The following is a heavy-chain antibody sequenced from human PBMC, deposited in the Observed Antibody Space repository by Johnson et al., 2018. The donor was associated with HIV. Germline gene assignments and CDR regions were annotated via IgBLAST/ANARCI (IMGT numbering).Heavy chain of an antibody. D-gene: IGHD2-15*01. CDR2: IYSGGST. J-gene: IGHJ3*02. Sequence: VQLVESGGGVVQPGRSLRLSCAASGFTVSSNYMSWVRQAPGKGLEWVSVIYSGGSTYYADSVKGRFIISGDKSKNTLYLQMNSLRAEDTAVYYCVWYCSGGCSSAFDIWGQGTMVTVSS. CDR1: GFTVSSNY. CDR3: VWYCSGGCSSAFDI. V-gene: IGHV3-66*01.